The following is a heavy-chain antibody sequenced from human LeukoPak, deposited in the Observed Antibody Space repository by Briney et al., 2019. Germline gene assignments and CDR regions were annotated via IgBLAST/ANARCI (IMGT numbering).Heavy chain of an antibody. CDR3: AHRHSFRPNFVA. CDR2: MYWDGEA. Sequence: SGPTLVNPTQTLTLTCTFSGFSLSTSGMSVAWIRQPPGKALEWLALMYWDGEAHYSPALKNRLTIIQGTYEIQVVLTVTNVDPVDTGTYFCAHRHSFRPNFVAWGQGTLVTVSS. D-gene: IGHD2-21*01. J-gene: IGHJ4*02. V-gene: IGHV2-5*02. CDR1: GFSLSTSGMS.